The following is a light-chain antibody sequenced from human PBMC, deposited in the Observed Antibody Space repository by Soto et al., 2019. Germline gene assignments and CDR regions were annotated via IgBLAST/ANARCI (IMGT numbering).Light chain of an antibody. J-gene: IGKJ2*01. CDR1: QSVSSNY. Sequence: EIVLTQSPGTLSLSPGERATLSCRASQSVSSNYLAWYQQKPGQAPRLLIYGASSRATGIPDRFSGSGSGTDFTLTISRLEPEDFAVYYCQQDYNLPYTFGQGTKLEIK. CDR2: GAS. CDR3: QQDYNLPYT. V-gene: IGKV3-20*01.